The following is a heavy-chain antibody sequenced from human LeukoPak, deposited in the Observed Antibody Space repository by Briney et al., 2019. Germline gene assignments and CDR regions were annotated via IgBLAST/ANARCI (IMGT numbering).Heavy chain of an antibody. D-gene: IGHD3-10*01. V-gene: IGHV1-2*02. CDR1: GYTFTGYY. J-gene: IGHJ4*02. CDR3: ARDTLLWFGELHTFDY. Sequence: ASVKVSCKASGYTFTGYYMHWVRQAPGQGLEWMGWINPNSGGTNYAQKLQGRVTMTTDTSTSTAYMELRSLRSDDTAVYYCARDTLLWFGELHTFDYWGQGTLVTVSS. CDR2: INPNSGGT.